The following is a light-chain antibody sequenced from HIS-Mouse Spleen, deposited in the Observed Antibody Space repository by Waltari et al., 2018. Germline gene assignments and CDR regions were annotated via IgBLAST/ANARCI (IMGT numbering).Light chain of an antibody. CDR2: EGS. J-gene: IGLJ2*01. Sequence: QSALTQPASVSGSPGQSITISCTGTSSDVGSYNLVSWYQQHPGKAPNPRIYEGSKRPEGVSNRFYGPKSGNTASLTISGLQAEDEADYYCCSYAGSSPYVVFGGGTKLTVL. CDR3: CSYAGSSPYVV. V-gene: IGLV2-23*01. CDR1: SSDVGSYNL.